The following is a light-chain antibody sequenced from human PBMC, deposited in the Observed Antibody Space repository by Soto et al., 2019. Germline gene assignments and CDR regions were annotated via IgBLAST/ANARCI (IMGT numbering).Light chain of an antibody. CDR2: WAS. J-gene: IGKJ4*01. Sequence: DIVMTQSPDSLAMSLGERATINCKSSQSVLYYSNNKNYLAWYQQKPGQPPKLLIYWASTRESGVPDRFSGSGSGTDFTLTISSLQAEDVAVYYCQQYYSTPLTFGGGTKVEIK. CDR1: QSVLYYSNNKNY. CDR3: QQYYSTPLT. V-gene: IGKV4-1*01.